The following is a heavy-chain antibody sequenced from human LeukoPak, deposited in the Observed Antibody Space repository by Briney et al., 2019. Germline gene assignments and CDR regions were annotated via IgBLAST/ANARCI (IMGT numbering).Heavy chain of an antibody. CDR1: GGSISSYY. CDR2: IYYSGST. J-gene: IGHJ4*02. Sequence: NPSETLSLTCTVSGGSISSYYWSWIRQPPGKGLEWIGYIYYSGSTKYNPSHKSRVTMSVDTSKNQFSLRLSSVTAADTAVYYCARLNYDILTGYWTFFDYWGQGTLVTVSS. D-gene: IGHD3-9*01. CDR3: ARLNYDILTGYWTFFDY. V-gene: IGHV4-59*08.